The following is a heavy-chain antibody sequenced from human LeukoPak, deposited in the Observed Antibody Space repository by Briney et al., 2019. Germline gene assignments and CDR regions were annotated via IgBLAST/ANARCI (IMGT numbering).Heavy chain of an antibody. D-gene: IGHD5-24*01. CDR3: ARGDGYNSPDAFDI. Sequence: SGGSLRLSCAASGFTFSSYSMNWVRQAPGKGLEWGSSISSSSSYIYYADSVTGRFEIYRDKAKNSLYLQMNSLRAEDTAVYYCARGDGYNSPDAFDIWGQGTMVTVSS. J-gene: IGHJ3*02. CDR1: GFTFSSYS. V-gene: IGHV3-21*01. CDR2: ISSSSSYI.